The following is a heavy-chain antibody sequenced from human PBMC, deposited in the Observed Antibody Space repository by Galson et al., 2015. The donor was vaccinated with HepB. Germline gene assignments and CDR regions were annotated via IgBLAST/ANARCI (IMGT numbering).Heavy chain of an antibody. CDR3: ARLRTTVTTGRAFDI. D-gene: IGHD4-17*01. J-gene: IGHJ3*02. CDR1: GFTFSSYW. V-gene: IGHV5-51*01. Sequence: QSGAEVQKPGESLKISCKGSGFTFSSYWIAWVRQMPGKGLEWMGIIYPGDSNSRYSPSFQGQVTISADKSIRPAYLQWNSLKASDTAMYYCARLRTTVTTGRAFDIWGQGTMVTVSS. CDR2: IYPGDSNS.